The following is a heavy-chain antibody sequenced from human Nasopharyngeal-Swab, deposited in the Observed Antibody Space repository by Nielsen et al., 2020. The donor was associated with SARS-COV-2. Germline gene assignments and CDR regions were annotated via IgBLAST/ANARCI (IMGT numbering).Heavy chain of an antibody. CDR3: ATGSGSYLDNWFDP. CDR2: IRAYNGNT. J-gene: IGHJ5*02. V-gene: IGHV1-18*01. Sequence: ASVKVSCKASGYTFTSYGISWVRQAPGQGLEWMGWIRAYNGNTNYAQKLQGRVTMTTDTSTSTAYMELSSLRSEDTAVYYCATGSGSYLDNWFDPWGQGTLVTVSS. D-gene: IGHD1-26*01. CDR1: GYTFTSYG.